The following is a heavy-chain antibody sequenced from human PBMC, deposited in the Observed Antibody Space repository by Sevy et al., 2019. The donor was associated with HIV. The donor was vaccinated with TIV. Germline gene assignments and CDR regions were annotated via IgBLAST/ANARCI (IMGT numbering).Heavy chain of an antibody. V-gene: IGHV3-30*02. D-gene: IGHD3-22*01. J-gene: IGHJ4*02. CDR1: GFTFSSYG. CDR3: AKDGRRGYYYDSSGFGFDY. Sequence: GGSLRLSCAASGFTFSSYGMHWVRQAPGKGLEWVAFIRYDGSNKYYADSVKGRFTISRDNSKNTLYLQMNSLRAEDTVVYYCAKDGRRGYYYDSSGFGFDYWGQGTLVTVSS. CDR2: IRYDGSNK.